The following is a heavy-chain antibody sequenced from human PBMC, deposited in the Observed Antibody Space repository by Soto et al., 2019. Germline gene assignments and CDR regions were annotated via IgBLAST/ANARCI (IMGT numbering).Heavy chain of an antibody. CDR2: IYHSGTT. V-gene: IGHV4-30-2*01. D-gene: IGHD3-9*01. CDR3: ARGRVNYDSLTGYSTYYFDY. CDR1: GGSVSSGGYS. J-gene: IGHJ4*02. Sequence: SETLSLTCAASGGSVSSGGYSCTWIHPPPGKGLEQIGYIYHSGTTYYNPALKSRVTISVDRSKSQFSLKLSSVTAADTAGYCCARGRVNYDSLTGYSTYYFDYWGQGTLVTVSS.